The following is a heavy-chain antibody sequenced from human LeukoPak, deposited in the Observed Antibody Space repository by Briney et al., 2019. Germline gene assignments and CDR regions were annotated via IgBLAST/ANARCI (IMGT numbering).Heavy chain of an antibody. Sequence: GGSLRLSCAASGFAFSSYGMHWVRQAPGKGLEWVAVILDDGSNKSYADSVKGRFTISRDNSKNTLHLQMNSLRAEDTAVYYCANESDAFDIWGQGTMVTVSS. J-gene: IGHJ3*02. V-gene: IGHV3-30*18. CDR1: GFAFSSYG. CDR3: ANESDAFDI. CDR2: ILDDGSNK.